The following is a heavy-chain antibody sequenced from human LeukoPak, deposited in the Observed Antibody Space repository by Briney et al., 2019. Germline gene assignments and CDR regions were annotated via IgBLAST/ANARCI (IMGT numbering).Heavy chain of an antibody. V-gene: IGHV3-48*01. CDR1: GFTFSSYS. J-gene: IGHJ3*02. CDR2: ISSSSSTI. Sequence: PGGSLRLSCAASGFTFSSYSMNWVRQAPGKGLEWVSYISSSSSTIYYADSVKGRFTISRDNVKNTLYLQMNSLRAEDTAVYYCASGPNRTTLAPNDAFDIWGQGTMVTVSP. CDR3: ASGPNRTTLAPNDAFDI. D-gene: IGHD2-15*01.